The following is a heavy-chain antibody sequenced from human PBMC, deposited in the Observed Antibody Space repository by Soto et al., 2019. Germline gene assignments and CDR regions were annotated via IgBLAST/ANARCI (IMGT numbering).Heavy chain of an antibody. CDR1: GFSFSTYA. Sequence: EVQLLESGGGLVQPGGSLRLSCAASGFSFSTYAMSWVRQAPGKGLEWVSGISAGGGNTYYADSVRGRFTISRDNSKNTLDLQISSLRAEETALYYCAKHSEYQLLSWLDPWGLVTLVTVSS. CDR3: AKHSEYQLLSWLDP. D-gene: IGHD2-2*01. J-gene: IGHJ5*02. CDR2: ISAGGGNT. V-gene: IGHV3-23*01.